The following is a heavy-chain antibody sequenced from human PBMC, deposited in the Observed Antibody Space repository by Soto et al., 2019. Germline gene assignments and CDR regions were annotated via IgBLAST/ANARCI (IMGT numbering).Heavy chain of an antibody. CDR3: ARRKVYGGEFDP. V-gene: IGHV4-39*01. Sequence: SETLSLTCTVSGGSISSSSYYWGWIRQPPGKGLEWIGSIYYSGSTYYNPSLKSRVTISVDTSKNQFSLKLSSVTAADTAVYYCARRKVYGGEFDPWGQGTLVTVSS. D-gene: IGHD3-10*01. CDR1: GGSISSSSYY. J-gene: IGHJ5*02. CDR2: IYYSGST.